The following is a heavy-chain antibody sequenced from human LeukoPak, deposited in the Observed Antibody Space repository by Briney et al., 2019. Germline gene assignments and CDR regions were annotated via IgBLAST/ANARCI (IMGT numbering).Heavy chain of an antibody. CDR1: GGSFSGYY. D-gene: IGHD6-25*01. J-gene: IGHJ4*02. CDR3: ARDKRY. CDR2: INHSGST. Sequence: SETLSLTCAVYGGSFSGYYWSWIRQPPGKGLEWIGEINHSGSTNYNPSLKSQVTISVDTSKNQFSLKLSSVTAADTAVYYCARDKRYWGQGTLVTVSS. V-gene: IGHV4-34*01.